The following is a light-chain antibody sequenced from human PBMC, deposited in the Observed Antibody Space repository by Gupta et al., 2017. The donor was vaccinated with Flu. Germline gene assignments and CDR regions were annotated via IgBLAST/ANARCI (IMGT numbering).Light chain of an antibody. J-gene: IGLJ2*01. CDR1: NSDIGTNT. V-gene: IGLV1-44*01. Sequence: QSVLTQPPSASGAPGQRVTISCSGSNSDIGTNTANWYQQLPGTAPKLLMYRNDQRPSGVPDRFSASKSGTSASLAISGLQSEDEADYYCAAWDGSLNGWVFGGGTKLTVL. CDR3: AAWDGSLNGWV. CDR2: RND.